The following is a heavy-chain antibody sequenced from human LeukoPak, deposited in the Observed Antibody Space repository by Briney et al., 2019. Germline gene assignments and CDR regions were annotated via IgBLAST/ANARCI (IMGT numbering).Heavy chain of an antibody. CDR3: ARDSLEWLGFRGDDFDY. CDR2: IIPILGIA. D-gene: IGHD3-3*01. CDR1: GGTFISYA. J-gene: IGHJ4*02. V-gene: IGHV1-69*04. Sequence: ASVKVSCKASGGTFISYAISCVRQAPGQGLEWMGRIIPILGIANYAQKFQGRVTITADKSTSTAYMELSSLRSEDTAVYYCARDSLEWLGFRGDDFDYWGQGTLVTVSS.